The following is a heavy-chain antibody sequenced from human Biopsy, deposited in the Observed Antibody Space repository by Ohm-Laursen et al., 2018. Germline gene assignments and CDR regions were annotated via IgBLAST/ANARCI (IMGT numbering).Heavy chain of an antibody. CDR1: GFTFSSYA. CDR3: ALAAAQTVTHFDY. J-gene: IGHJ4*02. Sequence: SLRLSCTASGFTFSSYAMTWFRQAPGKGLEWVSTISGNSDIIYDTDSVKGRFTNSRDNSKNTLYLQMNSLRADDTAVYYCALAAAQTVTHFDYGGQGTLATASS. D-gene: IGHD4-17*01. V-gene: IGHV3-23*01. CDR2: ISGNSDII.